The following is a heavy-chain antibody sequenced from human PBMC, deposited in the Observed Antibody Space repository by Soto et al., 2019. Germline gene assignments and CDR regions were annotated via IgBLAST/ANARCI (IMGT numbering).Heavy chain of an antibody. CDR3: AKRDGGSGDFDS. J-gene: IGHJ4*02. V-gene: IGHV3-21*06. CDR2: ITASGSYV. CDR1: GFIFSQYS. D-gene: IGHD7-27*01. Sequence: PGGSLRLSCAGSGFIFSQYSMNWVRQAPGKGLEWVSVITASGSYVNYADSVRGRFTISRDNGRNSVFLQINSLSPEDTGVYYCAKRDGGSGDFDSWGQGTLVTVSS.